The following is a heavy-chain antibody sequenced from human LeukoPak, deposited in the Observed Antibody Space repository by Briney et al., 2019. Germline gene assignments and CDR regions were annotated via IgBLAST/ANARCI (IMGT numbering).Heavy chain of an antibody. CDR2: ISPIDAST. J-gene: IGHJ5*02. CDR1: GYTFTSYG. Sequence: ASVKVSCKASGYTFTSYGISWVRQAPGQGLEWMGIISPIDASTSYAQKFQGRVTMTRDSATNTLYMELSSLTSEDTAIYYCARDNSATDNSGRSTWWFDPWGQGTQVTVSS. CDR3: ARDNSATDNSGRSTWWFDP. V-gene: IGHV1-46*01. D-gene: IGHD2-15*01.